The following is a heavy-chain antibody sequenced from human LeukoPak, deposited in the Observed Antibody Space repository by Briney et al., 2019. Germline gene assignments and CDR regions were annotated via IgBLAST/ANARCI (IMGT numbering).Heavy chain of an antibody. CDR3: ARIPRYYYGSGSYFDY. J-gene: IGHJ4*02. Sequence: SGPALVKPTQTLTLTCTFSGFSLSTSGMCVSWIRQPPGKALEWLALIDWDDDKYYSTSLKTRLTISKDTSKNQVVLTMTNMDPVDIATYYCARIPRYYYGSGSYFDYWGQGTLVTVSS. D-gene: IGHD3-10*01. CDR1: GFSLSTSGMC. V-gene: IGHV2-70*01. CDR2: IDWDDDK.